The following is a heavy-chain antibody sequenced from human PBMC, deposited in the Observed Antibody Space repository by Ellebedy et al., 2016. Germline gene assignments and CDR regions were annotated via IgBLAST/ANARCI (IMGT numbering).Heavy chain of an antibody. CDR3: ARAGKRDEVYYFDY. D-gene: IGHD5-24*01. CDR1: GFTVSSNY. CDR2: IYSGGST. J-gene: IGHJ4*02. Sequence: GGSLRLSCAASGFTVSSNYMSWVRQAPGKGLEWVSVIYSGGSTDYADSVKGRFTISRDNSKNTLYLQMNSLRAEDTAVYYCARAGKRDEVYYFDYWGQGTLVTVSS. V-gene: IGHV3-66*01.